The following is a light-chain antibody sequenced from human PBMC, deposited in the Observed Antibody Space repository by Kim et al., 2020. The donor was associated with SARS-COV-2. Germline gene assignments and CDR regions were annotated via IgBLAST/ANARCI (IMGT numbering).Light chain of an antibody. Sequence: SYELTQPPSVSVYPGQTASITCPGDKLGDKYACWYQQKPGQSPVLVIYQDSKRPSGIPERFSGSNSGNTATLTISGTQAMDEADYYCQAWDSSTAVFGGG. J-gene: IGLJ2*01. CDR3: QAWDSSTAV. V-gene: IGLV3-1*01. CDR1: KLGDKY. CDR2: QDS.